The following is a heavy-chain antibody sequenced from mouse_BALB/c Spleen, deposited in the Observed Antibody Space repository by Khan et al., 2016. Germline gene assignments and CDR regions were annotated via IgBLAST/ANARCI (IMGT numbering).Heavy chain of an antibody. CDR2: INPSSGYT. D-gene: IGHD1-1*01. Sequence: QVQLQQSGAELARPGASVKMSCKASDYTFTSYTRHWVKQRPGQGLEWIGYINPSSGYTNYNQKFKDKATFTAAKSSSTAYMQLSRLPSADSAVYYGARGGYYYGSSYYAMDYWGQGTSVTVSS. CDR3: ARGGYYYGSSYYAMDY. V-gene: IGHV1-4*01. CDR1: DYTFTSYT. J-gene: IGHJ4*01.